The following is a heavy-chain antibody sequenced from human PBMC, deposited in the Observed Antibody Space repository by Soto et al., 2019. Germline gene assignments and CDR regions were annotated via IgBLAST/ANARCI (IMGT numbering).Heavy chain of an antibody. CDR3: ARVGYSYGRYYYYGMDV. D-gene: IGHD5-18*01. CDR2: ISSSSSTI. J-gene: IGHJ6*02. CDR1: GFTFSSYS. V-gene: IGHV3-48*02. Sequence: GGSLRLSCAASGFTFSSYSMNWVRQAPGKGLEWVSYISSSSSTIYYADSVKGRFTISRDNAKNSLYLQMNSLRDEDTAVYYCARVGYSYGRYYYYGMDVWGQGTTVTVSS.